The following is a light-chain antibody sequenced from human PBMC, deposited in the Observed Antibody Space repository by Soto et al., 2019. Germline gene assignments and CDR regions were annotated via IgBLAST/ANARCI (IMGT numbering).Light chain of an antibody. Sequence: EVVFTHSRAILSLSPGETATLSCRAGQPIRNDLGWYQQRPGQAPRLLIYGASNRATGIPDRFSGSGSGTDFTLTITRLAPEDFAIYYCQQRAVWPLSFGGGTKV. CDR2: GAS. V-gene: IGKV3-11*01. CDR1: QPIRND. J-gene: IGKJ4*01. CDR3: QQRAVWPLS.